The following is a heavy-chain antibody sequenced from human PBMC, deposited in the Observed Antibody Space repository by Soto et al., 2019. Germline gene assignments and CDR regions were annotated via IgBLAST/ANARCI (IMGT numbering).Heavy chain of an antibody. CDR2: ISSSSSTI. CDR3: ARDSHQSSSWYWFDP. V-gene: IGHV3-48*02. Sequence: EVQLVESGGGLVQPGGSLRLSCAASGFTFSSYSMNWVRQAPGKGLEWVSYISSSSSTIYYADSVNGRFTISRDNAKNSLYLQMNSLRDEDTAVYYCARDSHQSSSWYWFDPWVQGTLVTVSS. CDR1: GFTFSSYS. J-gene: IGHJ5*02. D-gene: IGHD6-13*01.